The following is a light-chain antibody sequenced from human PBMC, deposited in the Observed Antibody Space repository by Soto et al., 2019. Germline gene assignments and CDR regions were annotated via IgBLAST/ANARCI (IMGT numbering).Light chain of an antibody. V-gene: IGKV3-15*01. CDR1: QSVSSN. CDR3: QQYNNWPRT. Sequence: IVMTQSPATLSVSPGERATLSCRASQSVSSNLAWYQQKPGQAPRLLIYGASTRATGIPARSSGSGSGTEFTLTISSLHSEDFAVYYCQQYNNWPRTFGQGTKV. CDR2: GAS. J-gene: IGKJ1*01.